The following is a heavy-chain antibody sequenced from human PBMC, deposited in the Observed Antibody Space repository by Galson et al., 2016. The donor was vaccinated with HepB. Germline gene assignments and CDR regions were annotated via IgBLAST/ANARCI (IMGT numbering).Heavy chain of an antibody. J-gene: IGHJ4*02. CDR1: GDSMIPYF. V-gene: IGHV4-4*07. D-gene: IGHD6-6*01. CDR3: AKENVSIAALDS. CDR2: IYSTGDT. Sequence: ETLSLTCSVSGDSMIPYFWTWIRQPAGKGLEWLGRIYSTGDTNYSPSLVSRVTMLVDTSKNQFSLRLDSLTAADTAVYYCAKENVSIAALDSWGQGILVTVSS.